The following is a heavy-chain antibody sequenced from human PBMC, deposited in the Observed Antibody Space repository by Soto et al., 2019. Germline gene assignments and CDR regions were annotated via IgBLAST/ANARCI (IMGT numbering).Heavy chain of an antibody. CDR2: ISYDGSNK. D-gene: IGHD6-19*01. CDR3: AKDRGWSSADLDY. V-gene: IGHV3-30*18. CDR1: GFTFSSFG. J-gene: IGHJ4*02. Sequence: LRLSCAASGFTFSSFGMHWVRQAPGKGLEWVVLISYDGSNKYYADSVKGRFTISRDKSKNTLYLQMNSLRAEDTAVYYCAKDRGWSSADLDYWGQGTLVTVSS.